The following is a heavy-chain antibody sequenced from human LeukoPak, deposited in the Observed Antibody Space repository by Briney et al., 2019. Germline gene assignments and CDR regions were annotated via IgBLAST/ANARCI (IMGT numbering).Heavy chain of an antibody. Sequence: SETLSLTCTVSGGSISSYYWSWIRQPAGKGLEWLGRIYTSGSTNYNPSLKSRVTMSVDTSKNQFSLKLSSVTAADTAVYYCAREHVLLWFGELLKWFDPWGQGTLVTVSS. D-gene: IGHD3-10*01. J-gene: IGHJ5*02. CDR3: AREHVLLWFGELLKWFDP. V-gene: IGHV4-4*07. CDR1: GGSISSYY. CDR2: IYTSGST.